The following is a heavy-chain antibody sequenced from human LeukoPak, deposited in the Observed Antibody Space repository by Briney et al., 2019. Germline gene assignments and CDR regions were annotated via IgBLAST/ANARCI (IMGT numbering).Heavy chain of an antibody. D-gene: IGHD1-26*01. V-gene: IGHV4-34*01. CDR3: AAYSGSHNWFDP. J-gene: IGHJ5*02. Sequence: PSETLSLTCTVSGGSISSYYWSWIRQPPGKGLEWIGEVNHSGSTNYNPSLKSRVTISVDTSKNQFSLKLSSVTAADTAVYYCAAYSGSHNWFDPWGQGTLVTVSS. CDR2: VNHSGST. CDR1: GGSISSYY.